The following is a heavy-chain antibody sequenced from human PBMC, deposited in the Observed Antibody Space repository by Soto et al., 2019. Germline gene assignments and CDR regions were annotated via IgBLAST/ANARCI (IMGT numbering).Heavy chain of an antibody. CDR2: ISGSGGST. D-gene: IGHD5-12*01. CDR1: GFTFSSYA. Sequence: GGSLRLSCAASGFTFSSYAMSWVRQAPGKGLEWVSAISGSGGSTYYADSVKGRFTISRDNSKNTLYLQMNSLRAEDTAVYYCAKSLRSGYEGGLGYWGQGTLVTVSS. J-gene: IGHJ4*02. V-gene: IGHV3-23*01. CDR3: AKSLRSGYEGGLGY.